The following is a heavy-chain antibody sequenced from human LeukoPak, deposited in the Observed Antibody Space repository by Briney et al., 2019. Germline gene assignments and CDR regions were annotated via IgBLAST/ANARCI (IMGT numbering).Heavy chain of an antibody. Sequence: SETLSLTCTVSGGSISSHYWSWTRQPPGKGLEWIGEIHPSGSTGYNPSLKSRVTISVDTSKNQLSLKLSSVTAADTAVYFCARGGDAHKGGNYWGQGTLVTVSS. J-gene: IGHJ4*02. V-gene: IGHV4-34*01. CDR2: IHPSGST. CDR3: ARGGDAHKGGNY. CDR1: GGSISSHY. D-gene: IGHD5-24*01.